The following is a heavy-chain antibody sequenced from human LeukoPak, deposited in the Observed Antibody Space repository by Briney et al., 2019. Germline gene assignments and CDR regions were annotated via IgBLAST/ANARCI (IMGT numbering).Heavy chain of an antibody. D-gene: IGHD3-10*01. Sequence: PGRSLRLSCTASGFTCISYATHWVRQAPGKGLEWVAVISYDGSNKYYADSVKGRFTISRDNSKNTLYLQMNSLRAEDTAVYYCARDSSGWLLWFGGHIDFWGKGTTVTVSS. J-gene: IGHJ6*03. V-gene: IGHV3-30*04. CDR3: ARDSSGWLLWFGGHIDF. CDR1: GFTCISYA. CDR2: ISYDGSNK.